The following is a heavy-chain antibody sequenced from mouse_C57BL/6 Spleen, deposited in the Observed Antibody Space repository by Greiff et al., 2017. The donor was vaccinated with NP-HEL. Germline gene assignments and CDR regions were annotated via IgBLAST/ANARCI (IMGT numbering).Heavy chain of an antibody. V-gene: IGHV14-2*01. CDR2: IDPEDGET. Sequence: EVQLQQSGAELVKPGASVKLSCTASGFNIKDYYMHWVKQRTEQGLEWIGRIDPEDGETKYAPKFRGKATITSDTSSNTAYLQLSSLTSEDTAVYYCASDYYGSSFDYWGQGTTLTVSS. D-gene: IGHD1-1*01. CDR1: GFNIKDYY. CDR3: ASDYYGSSFDY. J-gene: IGHJ2*01.